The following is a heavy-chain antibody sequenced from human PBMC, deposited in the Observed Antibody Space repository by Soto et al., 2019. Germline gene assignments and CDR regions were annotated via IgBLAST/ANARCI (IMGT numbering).Heavy chain of an antibody. CDR1: AFSSNNRA. CDR3: ARAPIVAANYNFYDIDV. D-gene: IGHD1-26*01. Sequence: PGGSLRLSCAASAFSSNNRAMSWVRQAPGKGLEWVSSFSGNGINTYYADSVKGRFTISRDTSKNTLYLQMNSLRVEDTAVYHCARAPIVAANYNFYDIDVRGQGTTVTVSS. CDR2: FSGNGINT. V-gene: IGHV3-23*01. J-gene: IGHJ6*02.